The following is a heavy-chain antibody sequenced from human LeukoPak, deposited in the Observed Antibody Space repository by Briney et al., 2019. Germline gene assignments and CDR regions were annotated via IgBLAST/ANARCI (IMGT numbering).Heavy chain of an antibody. CDR1: GVSFTDYN. J-gene: IGHJ4*02. D-gene: IGHD1-1*01. CDR2: INDSGTT. V-gene: IGHV4-34*01. CDR3: ARGLDLEGLDY. Sequence: SETLSLTCAVYGVSFTDYNWTWLRQSPEKGLEWIGEINDSGTTHYNPSLKSRVTISVDTAKHQFSLRMRSLTAADTAVYYCARGLDLEGLDYWGQGTLVTVSS.